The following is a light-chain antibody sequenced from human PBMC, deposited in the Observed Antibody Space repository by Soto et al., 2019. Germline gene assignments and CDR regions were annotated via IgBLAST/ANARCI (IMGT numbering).Light chain of an antibody. Sequence: EIVLTRSPGTLSLSPGERATLSCRASQSVSSSYLAWYQQKPGQAPRLLIYGASSRATGIPARFSGSGSGTDFTLTISSLEPADFAVYYCQQYCSSRYTCGQGTKLEIK. J-gene: IGKJ2*01. CDR2: GAS. CDR1: QSVSSSY. CDR3: QQYCSSRYT. V-gene: IGKV3-20*01.